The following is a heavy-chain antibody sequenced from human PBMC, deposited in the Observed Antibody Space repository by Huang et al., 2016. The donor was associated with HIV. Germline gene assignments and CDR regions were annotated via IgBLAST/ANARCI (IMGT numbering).Heavy chain of an antibody. V-gene: IGHV3-23*01. D-gene: IGHD3-3*01. J-gene: IGHJ4*02. Sequence: EVQLLESGGGLVQPGGSLRLSCAASIFTFSTSAMSWVRQAPGKGREWVSGSSGSGSSTYYADSVKGRFTITRDNARNTLYLQMKSLRVEDTAIYYCAKGSERSLTGPKYQYYFDYWGQGTLVTVSS. CDR2: SSGSGSST. CDR1: IFTFSTSA. CDR3: AKGSERSLTGPKYQYYFDY.